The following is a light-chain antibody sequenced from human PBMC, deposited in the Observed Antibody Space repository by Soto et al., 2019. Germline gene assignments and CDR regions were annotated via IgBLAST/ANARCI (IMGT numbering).Light chain of an antibody. J-gene: IGKJ2*01. CDR3: QQYYSNPLT. V-gene: IGKV4-1*01. Sequence: DIVMTQSPDSLAVSLGERATINCKSSQRVLYSSNNKNYLAWYQHKPGQPPKLLIYWASTRESGVPDRFSGSGSGTDFTLTVSSLQAEDVAVYYCQQYYSNPLTFGQGTKLEIK. CDR1: QRVLYSSNNKNY. CDR2: WAS.